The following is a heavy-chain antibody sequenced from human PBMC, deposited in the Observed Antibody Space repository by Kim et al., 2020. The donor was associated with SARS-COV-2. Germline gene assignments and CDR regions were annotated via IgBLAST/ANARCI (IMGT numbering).Heavy chain of an antibody. V-gene: IGHV3-30-3*01. CDR3: ARADYRGLRPASGPGGFFDY. J-gene: IGHJ4*02. CDR2: ISYDGSNK. Sequence: GGSLRLSCAASGFTFSSYAMHWVRQAPGKGLEWVAVISYDGSNKYYADSVKGRFTISRDNSKNTLYLQMNSLRAEDTAVYYCARADYRGLRPASGPGGFFDYWGQGTLVTVSS. D-gene: IGHD4-4*01. CDR1: GFTFSSYA.